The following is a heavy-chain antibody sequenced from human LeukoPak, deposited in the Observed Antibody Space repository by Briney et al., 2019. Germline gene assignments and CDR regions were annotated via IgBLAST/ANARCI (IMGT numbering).Heavy chain of an antibody. D-gene: IGHD3-16*01. V-gene: IGHV3-74*01. CDR3: ASAYTYVRLGDH. Sequence: PGGSLGLSCAVSGVSFSNYWMHWVRQAPGKGLVWVARTNLHGTAVDYADSVKGRFTISRDNAKNTLFLQMSSLRAEDTAVYYCASAYTYVRLGDHWGQGTLVTVSS. J-gene: IGHJ4*02. CDR1: GVSFSNYW. CDR2: TNLHGTAV.